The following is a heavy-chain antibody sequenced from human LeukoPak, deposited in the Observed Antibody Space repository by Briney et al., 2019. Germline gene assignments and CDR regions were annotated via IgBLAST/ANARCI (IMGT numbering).Heavy chain of an antibody. J-gene: IGHJ3*02. CDR1: GFTFSSYG. CDR3: ARDLGYCSGSSCYSDAFDI. Sequence: PGGSLRLSCAASGFTFSSYGMHWVRQAPGKGLEWVAVIWYDGSNKYYADSVKGRFTISRDNSKNTLYLQMNSLRAEDTAVYYCARDLGYCSGSSCYSDAFDIWGQGTMVTVSS. D-gene: IGHD2-15*01. CDR2: IWYDGSNK. V-gene: IGHV3-33*01.